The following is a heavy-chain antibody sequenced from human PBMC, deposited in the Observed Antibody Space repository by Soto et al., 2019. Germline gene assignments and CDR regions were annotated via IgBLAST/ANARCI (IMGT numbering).Heavy chain of an antibody. V-gene: IGHV4-30-2*01. J-gene: IGHJ6*02. CDR2: IYQSGST. D-gene: IGHD4-4*01. CDR3: ATQSYSNSGAYYYYAMDV. Sequence: PSETLSLTCAVSGGSISSGGYSWSWIRQPPGKGLEWIGYIYQSGSTYYNPSLKSQVTISVDRSRNQFSLKLSSVTAADTAVYFCATQSYSNSGAYYYYAMDVWGQGTTVTVSS. CDR1: GGSISSGGYS.